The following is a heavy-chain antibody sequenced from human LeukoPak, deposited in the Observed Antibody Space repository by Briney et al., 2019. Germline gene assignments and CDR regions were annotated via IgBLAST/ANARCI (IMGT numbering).Heavy chain of an antibody. CDR1: GYTLIGYY. CDR2: ISPNSGNT. V-gene: IGHV1-2*02. D-gene: IGHD2-15*01. J-gene: IGHJ4*02. CDR3: AGYCSGGSCFDY. Sequence: GASVKVSCKASGYTLIGYYMQWVRQAPGQGLEWMGWISPNSGNTKYAQKFQGRVTMTRDTSISTVYMELSRLRSEDTAVYYCAGYCSGGSCFDYWGQGTLVTVSS.